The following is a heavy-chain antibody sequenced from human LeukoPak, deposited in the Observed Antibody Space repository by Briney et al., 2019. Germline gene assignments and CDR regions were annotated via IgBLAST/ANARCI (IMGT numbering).Heavy chain of an antibody. D-gene: IGHD1-26*01. V-gene: IGHV3-9*03. Sequence: PGGSLRLSCAASGFTFDDYAMHWVRQAPGKGLEWVSGISWNSGSVGYADSVKGRFTISRDNAKNSLYLQMNSLRAEDMALYYCAKGGRKWELLRWGAFDIWGQGTMVTVSS. CDR3: AKGGRKWELLRWGAFDI. J-gene: IGHJ3*02. CDR1: GFTFDDYA. CDR2: ISWNSGSV.